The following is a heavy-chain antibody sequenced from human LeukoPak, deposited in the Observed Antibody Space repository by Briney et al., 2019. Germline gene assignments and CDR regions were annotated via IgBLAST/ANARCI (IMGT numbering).Heavy chain of an antibody. CDR2: IIPIFGTA. CDR1: GGTFSNYA. D-gene: IGHD3-10*01. Sequence: SVKVSCKASGGTFSNYAISCRRQAPGQGLEWMGGIIPIFGTASYAQKFQGRVTITADESTSTAYMELSSLRSEDTAVYYCARDLGDSFDYWGQGTLVTVSS. J-gene: IGHJ4*02. CDR3: ARDLGDSFDY. V-gene: IGHV1-69*13.